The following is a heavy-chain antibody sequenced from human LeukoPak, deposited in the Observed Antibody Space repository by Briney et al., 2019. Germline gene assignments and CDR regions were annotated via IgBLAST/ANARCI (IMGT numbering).Heavy chain of an antibody. CDR2: ISSSSSYI. D-gene: IGHD5-24*01. Sequence: GGSLRLSCAASGFTFSSYIMNWVRQAPGKGLEWVSSISSSSSYIYYADSVKGRFTISRDNAKNSLYLQMNSLRAEDTAVHYCAREDGYNFFDYWGQGTLVTVSS. J-gene: IGHJ4*02. V-gene: IGHV3-21*01. CDR3: AREDGYNFFDY. CDR1: GFTFSSYI.